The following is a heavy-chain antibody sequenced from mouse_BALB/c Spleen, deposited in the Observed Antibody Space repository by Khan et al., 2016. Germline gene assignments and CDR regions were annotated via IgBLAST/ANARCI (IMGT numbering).Heavy chain of an antibody. CDR1: GYTFTNYG. Sequence: QIQLVQSGPELKKPGKTVKISCKASGYTFTNYGMNWVKQAPGKGLKWMGWINTYSGESTYADDFKGRFAFSLETFATTAYLQINNLKSEDTATYFCASYRYYYGSSRYFDVWGAGTTVTVSS. D-gene: IGHD1-1*01. CDR3: ASYRYYYGSSRYFDV. V-gene: IGHV9-3-1*01. CDR2: INTYSGES. J-gene: IGHJ1*01.